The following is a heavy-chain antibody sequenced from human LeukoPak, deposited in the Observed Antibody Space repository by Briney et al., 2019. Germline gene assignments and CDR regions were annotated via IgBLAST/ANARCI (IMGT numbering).Heavy chain of an antibody. D-gene: IGHD6-19*01. CDR2: IYYSGST. CDR1: GGSISSYY. J-gene: IGHJ6*02. Sequence: SETLSLTCTVSGGSISSYYWSWIRQPPGKGLEWIGYIYYSGSTNYNPSLKSRVTISVDTSKNQFSLKLSSVTAADTAVYYCARHLSGWCVYYYYYGMDVWGQGTTVTVSS. CDR3: ARHLSGWCVYYYYYGMDV. V-gene: IGHV4-59*08.